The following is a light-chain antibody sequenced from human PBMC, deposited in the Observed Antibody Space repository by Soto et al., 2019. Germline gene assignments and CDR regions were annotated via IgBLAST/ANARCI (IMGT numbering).Light chain of an antibody. V-gene: IGLV2-14*03. CDR1: SSDVGGSNF. J-gene: IGLJ1*01. CDR2: DVA. Sequence: QPVLTQPASVSESPGQSITISCTGTSSDVGGSNFVSWYQQHPGKPPKLIIYDVANRPSGVSNRFSGSKSGSTASLIISRLQTEDEADYYCVSYTSSTTYVFGTGTKLTVL. CDR3: VSYTSSTTYV.